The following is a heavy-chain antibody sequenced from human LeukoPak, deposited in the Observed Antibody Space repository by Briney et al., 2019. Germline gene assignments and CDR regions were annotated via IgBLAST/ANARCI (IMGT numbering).Heavy chain of an antibody. CDR2: IYPGDSDT. D-gene: IGHD4-23*01. CDR3: ATAPDYGGNFYYFDY. V-gene: IGHV5-51*01. Sequence: GESLKLSCKGSGYSFTSYWIGWVRQMPGKGLEWMGIIYPGDSDTRYSPSFQGQVTISADKSISTAYLQWSSLKASDTAMYYCATAPDYGGNFYYFDYWGQGTLVTVSS. CDR1: GYSFTSYW. J-gene: IGHJ4*02.